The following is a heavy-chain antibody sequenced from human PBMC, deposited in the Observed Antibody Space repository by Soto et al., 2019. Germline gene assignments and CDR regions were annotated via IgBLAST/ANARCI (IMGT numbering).Heavy chain of an antibody. Sequence: PSDTLSLTGTVSGGSISSGYYYWSWIRQPPGKGLEWIGYIYYSGSTYYNPSPKSRVTISVDTSKNQFSLKLSSVTAADTAVYYCALSTGFTVAGTYDWGQGKLVTVSS. D-gene: IGHD6-19*01. V-gene: IGHV4-30-4*02. J-gene: IGHJ4*02. CDR1: GGSISSGYYY. CDR2: IYYSGST. CDR3: ALSTGFTVAGTYD.